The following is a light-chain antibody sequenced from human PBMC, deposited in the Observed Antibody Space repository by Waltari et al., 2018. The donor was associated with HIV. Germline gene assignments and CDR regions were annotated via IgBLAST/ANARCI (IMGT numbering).Light chain of an antibody. J-gene: IGLJ2*01. V-gene: IGLV2-23*02. CDR2: EVN. CDR3: CSYAIGGTFV. Sequence: QSALTQPASVSGSPRPSIPMSCTGTTSDVGRYNLVSWYQQHPGKAPKLIIYEVNKRPPGITNRFSGFKSGNTASLTITGLQAEDEADYHCCSYAIGGTFVFGGGTKVTVL. CDR1: TSDVGRYNL.